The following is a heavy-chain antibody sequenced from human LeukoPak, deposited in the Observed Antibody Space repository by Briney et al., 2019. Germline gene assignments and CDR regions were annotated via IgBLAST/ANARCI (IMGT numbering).Heavy chain of an antibody. D-gene: IGHD6-13*01. Sequence: PGRSLRLSCAASGFTFSSYAMHWVRQAPGKGLEWVAVISYDGSNKYYADSVKGRFTISRDNSKNTLYLQMNSLRAKDTAVYYCAGSSWYYYYYMDVWGKGTTVTVSS. J-gene: IGHJ6*03. V-gene: IGHV3-30*04. CDR1: GFTFSSYA. CDR3: AGSSWYYYYYMDV. CDR2: ISYDGSNK.